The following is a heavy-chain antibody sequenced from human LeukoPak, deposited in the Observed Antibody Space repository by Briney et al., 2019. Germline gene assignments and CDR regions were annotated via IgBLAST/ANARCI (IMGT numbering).Heavy chain of an antibody. Sequence: PSEILSLTCTVSGGSVTSSSYYWGWIRQPPGKGLEWIGSIYYRGSTYYNPSLKSRLTISVDTSKNQFSLKMSSVTAADTAVYYCAKGLYESSGRYYYHIDVWGKGTAVTIS. CDR1: GGSVTSSSYY. J-gene: IGHJ6*03. CDR3: AKGLYESSGRYYYHIDV. D-gene: IGHD3-22*01. V-gene: IGHV4-39*01. CDR2: IYYRGST.